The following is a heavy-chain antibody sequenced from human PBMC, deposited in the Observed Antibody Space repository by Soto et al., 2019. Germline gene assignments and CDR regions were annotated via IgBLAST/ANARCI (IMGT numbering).Heavy chain of an antibody. CDR1: GFTFSSYA. CDR3: AHGALRITFGGGIVTRPNYFDY. J-gene: IGHJ4*01. D-gene: IGHD3-16*02. V-gene: IGHV3-23*01. Sequence: PGGSLRLSCAASGFTFSSYAMSWVRQAPGKGLEWVSAISGSGGSTYYADSVKGRFTISRNNSKNTLYLQMNSLRAEDTAVYYCAHGALRITFGGGIVTRPNYFDYRGQGTLDTVSA. CDR2: ISGSGGST.